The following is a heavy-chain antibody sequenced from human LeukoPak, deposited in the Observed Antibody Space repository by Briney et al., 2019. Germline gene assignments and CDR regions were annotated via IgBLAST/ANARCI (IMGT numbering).Heavy chain of an antibody. Sequence: GASVKVSCKGSGHTFTNYGISWARQAPGQGLEWMGWISAYNGNTKYAQKLQGRVTMTTDTSTSTAYMELRSLRSDDTAVYYCARVGGSYLNYFDYWGQGTLVTVSS. CDR1: GHTFTNYG. CDR2: ISAYNGNT. D-gene: IGHD1-26*01. J-gene: IGHJ4*02. V-gene: IGHV1-18*04. CDR3: ARVGGSYLNYFDY.